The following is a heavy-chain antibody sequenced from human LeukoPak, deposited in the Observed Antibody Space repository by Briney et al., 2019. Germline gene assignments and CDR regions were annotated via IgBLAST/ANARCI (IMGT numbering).Heavy chain of an antibody. J-gene: IGHJ5*02. CDR1: GLTFSSYG. Sequence: GGSLRLSCAASGLTFSSYGMHWVRQAPGKGLEWVAFIRYDGSNKYYADSVKGRFTISRDNSKNTLYLQMNSLRAEDTAVYYCAGDKGWLSWFDPWGQGTLVTVSS. D-gene: IGHD3-22*01. CDR2: IRYDGSNK. V-gene: IGHV3-30*02. CDR3: AGDKGWLSWFDP.